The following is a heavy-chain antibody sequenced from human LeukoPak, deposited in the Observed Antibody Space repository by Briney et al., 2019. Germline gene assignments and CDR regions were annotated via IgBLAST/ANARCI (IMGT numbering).Heavy chain of an antibody. CDR1: GFTFSSYA. CDR3: ARTGGYPGINKRPVDY. J-gene: IGHJ4*02. CDR2: ISYDGSNK. Sequence: GGSLRLSCAASGFTFSSYAMHWVRQAPGKGLEWVAVISYDGSNKYYADSVKGRFTISRDNSKNTLYLQMNSLRAEDTAVYYCARTGGYPGINKRPVDYWGQGTLVTVSS. D-gene: IGHD3-22*01. V-gene: IGHV3-30*04.